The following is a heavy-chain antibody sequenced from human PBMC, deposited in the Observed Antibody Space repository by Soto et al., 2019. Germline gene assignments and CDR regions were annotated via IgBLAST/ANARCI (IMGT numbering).Heavy chain of an antibody. CDR3: ARADGTVTINYYYYYGMDV. J-gene: IGHJ6*02. D-gene: IGHD4-17*01. CDR1: GGTFSSYA. CDR2: IIPIFGTA. V-gene: IGHV1-69*13. Sequence: GASVKVSCKASGGTFSSYAISWVRQAPGQGLEWMGGIIPIFGTANYAQKFQGRVTITADESTSTAYMELSSLRSEDTAVYYCARADGTVTINYYYYYGMDVWGQGTTVTVSS.